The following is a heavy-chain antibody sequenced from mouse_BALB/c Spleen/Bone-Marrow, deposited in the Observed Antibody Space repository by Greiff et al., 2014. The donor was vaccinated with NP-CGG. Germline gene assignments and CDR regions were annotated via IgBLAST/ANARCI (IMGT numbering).Heavy chain of an antibody. J-gene: IGHJ3*01. Sequence: EVQLQQSGPELVKPGASVKISCKASGYSFTDYFMNWVKQSRGKSLEWIGRINPYNGDTFYNQKFKGKATLTVDKSSSTAHMELLSLTSEDSADYYCGSYGNAYWGQGTLVTVSA. V-gene: IGHV1-37*01. CDR2: INPYNGDT. CDR1: GYSFTDYF. D-gene: IGHD2-1*01. CDR3: GSYGNAY.